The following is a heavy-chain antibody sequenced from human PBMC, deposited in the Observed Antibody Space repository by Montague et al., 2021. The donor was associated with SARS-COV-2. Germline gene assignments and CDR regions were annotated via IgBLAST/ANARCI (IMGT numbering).Heavy chain of an antibody. CDR3: ARDRWYSSSSGSDY. CDR1: GFTFSSYE. V-gene: IGHV3-48*03. D-gene: IGHD6-6*01. CDR2: ISSSGSTI. Sequence: SLRLSCAASGFTFSSYEMNWVRQAPGKGLEWVSYISSSGSTIYYADSVKGRFTISRDNAKNSLYLQMNSLRAEDTAVYYCARDRWYSSSSGSDYWGQGTLVTVPS. J-gene: IGHJ4*02.